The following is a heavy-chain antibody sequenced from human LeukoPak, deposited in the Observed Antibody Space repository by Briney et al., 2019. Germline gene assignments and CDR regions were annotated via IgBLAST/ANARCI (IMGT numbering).Heavy chain of an antibody. J-gene: IGHJ4*02. CDR2: ISGSGGCP. Sequence: PGRILRLSFAATGLTNSSNATSWVLHPPGKGLEYVSAISGSGGCPYYAESVKVRFTFSRDNSKNTLYLQMNSLRAEVTSFFFFKQKTAYEILTGYYSSTYFDYWGQGTLVTVSS. CDR1: GLTNSSNA. D-gene: IGHD3-9*01. V-gene: IGHV3-23*01. CDR3: KQKTAYEILTGYYSSTYFDY.